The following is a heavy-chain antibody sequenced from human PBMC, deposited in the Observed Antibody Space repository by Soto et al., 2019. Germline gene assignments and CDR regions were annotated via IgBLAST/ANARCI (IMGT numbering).Heavy chain of an antibody. D-gene: IGHD3-3*01. J-gene: IGHJ5*02. CDR3: ARDPQLRFLEWLPQPDRWFDP. CDR2: INPSGGST. CDR1: GYTFTSYY. Sequence: ASVKVSCKASGYTFTSYYMHWVRQAPGQGLEWKGIINPSGGSTSYAQKFQGRVTMTRDTSTSTVYMELSSLRSEDTAVYYCARDPQLRFLEWLPQPDRWFDPWGQGTLVTVSS. V-gene: IGHV1-46*01.